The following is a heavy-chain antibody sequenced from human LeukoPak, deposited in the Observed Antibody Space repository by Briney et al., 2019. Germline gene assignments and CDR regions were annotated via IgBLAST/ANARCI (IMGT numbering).Heavy chain of an antibody. CDR1: GFTLSSYW. CDR2: INSDGSST. D-gene: IGHD4-11*01. J-gene: IGHJ6*03. CDR3: AREDYSDYYMDV. Sequence: GGSPRLSCAAYGFTLSSYWMHWVRQAPGKGLVWVSRINSDGSSTTYADSVKGRITISRDNAKNTLYLQMNSLRAEDTAVYYCAREDYSDYYMDVWGKGTTVTVSS. V-gene: IGHV3-74*01.